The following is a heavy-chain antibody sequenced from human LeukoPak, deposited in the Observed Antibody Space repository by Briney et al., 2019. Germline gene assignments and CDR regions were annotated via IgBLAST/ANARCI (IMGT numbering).Heavy chain of an antibody. CDR1: GGSFSGYY. D-gene: IGHD4-11*01. Sequence: SETLSLTCAVYGGSFSGYYWSWIRQPPGKGLEWIGEINHSGSTNYNPSLKSRVTISVDTSKNQFSLKLSSVTAADTAVYFCARHYPPDYTFDCWGRGTLVTVSS. CDR3: ARHYPPDYTFDC. V-gene: IGHV4-34*01. CDR2: INHSGST. J-gene: IGHJ4*02.